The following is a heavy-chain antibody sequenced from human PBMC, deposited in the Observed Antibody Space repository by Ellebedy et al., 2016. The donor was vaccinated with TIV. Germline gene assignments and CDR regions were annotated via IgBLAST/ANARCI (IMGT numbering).Heavy chain of an antibody. CDR3: ARSVNGYSSGWSDH. J-gene: IGHJ5*02. CDR1: GFTFDNYA. Sequence: GESLKISCAASGFTFDNYAMHWVRQAPGKGLEWVSLIRWDGLRTYYADSVKGRFTISRDNSKNSVYLQMNSLGAEATAFYYCARSVNGYSSGWSDHWGQGTLVTVAS. V-gene: IGHV3-43D*03. D-gene: IGHD6-19*01. CDR2: IRWDGLRT.